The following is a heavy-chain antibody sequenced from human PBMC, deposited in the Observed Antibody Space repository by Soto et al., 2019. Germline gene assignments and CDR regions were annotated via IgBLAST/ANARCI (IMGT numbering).Heavy chain of an antibody. CDR3: ARHGQWLLI. J-gene: IGHJ4*02. CDR1: GGSISSSSYY. Sequence: QLQLQESGPGLVKPSETLSLTCTVSGGSISSSSYYWGWIRQPPGKGLEWIGSIYNSGSTYYNPSLTSRVTISVDTAKNQFSLKLSAVTAADTAVYSCARHGQWLLIWGQGTLVTVSS. D-gene: IGHD6-19*01. V-gene: IGHV4-39*01. CDR2: IYNSGST.